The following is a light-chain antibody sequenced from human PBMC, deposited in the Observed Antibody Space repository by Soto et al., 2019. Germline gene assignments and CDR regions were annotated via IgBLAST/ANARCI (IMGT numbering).Light chain of an antibody. V-gene: IGKV3-15*01. CDR2: GAS. CDR1: QSISSN. Sequence: MTQSPSSLSASVGDRVTITCRASQSISSNLAWYQQKPGQAPRLLIYGASTRATGIPARFSGSGSGAEFTLTISSLQSEDFALYYCQQYNNWPLTFGGGTKVDIK. CDR3: QQYNNWPLT. J-gene: IGKJ4*01.